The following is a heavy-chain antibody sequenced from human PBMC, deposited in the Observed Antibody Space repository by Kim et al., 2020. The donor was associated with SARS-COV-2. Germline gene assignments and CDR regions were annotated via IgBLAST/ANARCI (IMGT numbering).Heavy chain of an antibody. Sequence: ASVKVSCKASGYTFTSYYMHWVRQAPGQGLEWMGIINPSGGSTSYAQKFQGRVTMTRDTSTSTVYMELSSLRSEDTAVYYCARGAVRTYYYDSSGYYFFDYWGQGTLVTVSS. D-gene: IGHD3-22*01. J-gene: IGHJ4*02. V-gene: IGHV1-46*01. CDR1: GYTFTSYY. CDR2: INPSGGST. CDR3: ARGAVRTYYYDSSGYYFFDY.